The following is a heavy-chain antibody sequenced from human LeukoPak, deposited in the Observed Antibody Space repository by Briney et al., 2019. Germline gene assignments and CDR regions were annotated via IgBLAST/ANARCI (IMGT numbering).Heavy chain of an antibody. CDR2: ISSSSSYI. CDR3: ASAFPENYGSGSNY. D-gene: IGHD3-10*01. V-gene: IGHV3-21*01. J-gene: IGHJ4*02. Sequence: KPGGSLRLSCAAYGFTFSSYSMNWVRQAPGKGLEWVSSISSSSSYIYYADSVRGRFTISRDNAKNSLYLQMNSLRAEDTAVYYCASAFPENYGSGSNYWGQGTLVTVSS. CDR1: GFTFSSYS.